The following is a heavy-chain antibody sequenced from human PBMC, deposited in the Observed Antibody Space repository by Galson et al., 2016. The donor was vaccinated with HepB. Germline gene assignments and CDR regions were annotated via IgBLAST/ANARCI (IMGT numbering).Heavy chain of an antibody. D-gene: IGHD3-3*01. CDR1: GVPVSGNS. V-gene: IGHV3-53*01. J-gene: IGHJ3*02. CDR3: AREEDFGVVIPHDGFDI. CDR2: LYTDGTT. Sequence: SLRLSCAASGVPVSGNSMTWVRQAPGKGLEWVSVLYTDGTTYYADSVRGRFTISRDNSKNTLYLQMYSLRPEDTAVYYCAREEDFGVVIPHDGFDIWGQGTMVTVSS.